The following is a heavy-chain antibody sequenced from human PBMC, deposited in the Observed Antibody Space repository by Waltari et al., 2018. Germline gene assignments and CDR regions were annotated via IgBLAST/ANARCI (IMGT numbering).Heavy chain of an antibody. V-gene: IGHV1-69-2*01. J-gene: IGHJ4*02. CDR2: VDPEDGET. CDR3: ATKLFGSFVAAAEY. Sequence: EFHLLHSWSDFKKPGATVKISCKASGYTFTDYYMHWVQQAPGKGLEWMGRVDPEDGETIYAEKFQGRVTITADTSTDTAYMELSSLRSEDTAVYYCATKLFGSFVAAAEYWGQGTLVTVSS. D-gene: IGHD6-13*01. CDR1: GYTFTDYY.